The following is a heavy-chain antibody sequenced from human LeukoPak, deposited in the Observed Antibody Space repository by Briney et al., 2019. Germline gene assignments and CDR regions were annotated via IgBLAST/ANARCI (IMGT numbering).Heavy chain of an antibody. CDR2: IRYDGSDK. CDR3: ARGGIAVVVPDAFDI. J-gene: IGHJ3*02. CDR1: GFTFSSNG. V-gene: IGHV3-30*02. Sequence: GGSLRVSCAASGFTFSSNGMHWVRQTPGKGLEWVAHIRYDGSDKYYADSVKGRFTISRDNAKNSLYLQMNSLRAEDTAVYYCARGGIAVVVPDAFDIWGQGTMVTVSS. D-gene: IGHD6-19*01.